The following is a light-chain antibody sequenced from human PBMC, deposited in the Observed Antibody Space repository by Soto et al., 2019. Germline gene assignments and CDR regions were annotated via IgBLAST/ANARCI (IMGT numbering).Light chain of an antibody. V-gene: IGKV3-15*01. J-gene: IGKJ1*01. CDR1: QSVSSN. CDR2: GAS. Sequence: EIVMTQSPATLSVSPGERATLSCRASQSVSSNLAWYQQKPGQAPRLLIYGASTRATGIPARFSGSGSGTEFTLTISGLQSEDFAVYYCQQYNNWPLTFGQGTKV. CDR3: QQYNNWPLT.